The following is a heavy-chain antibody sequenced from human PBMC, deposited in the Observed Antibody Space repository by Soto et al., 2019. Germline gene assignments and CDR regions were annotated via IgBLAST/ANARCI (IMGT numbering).Heavy chain of an antibody. CDR3: AKGTAVTTGDMAY. Sequence: EVQLLESGGGLVQPGGSLRLSCAASGFTFRSFAMTWVHQAPGKGLEWVSSLTGSGDSTYYADSVKGRFTISRDNSKNTLYLQMNSLRADDTALYYCAKGTAVTTGDMAYWGQGTLVTVSS. D-gene: IGHD4-17*01. V-gene: IGHV3-23*01. CDR2: LTGSGDST. J-gene: IGHJ4*02. CDR1: GFTFRSFA.